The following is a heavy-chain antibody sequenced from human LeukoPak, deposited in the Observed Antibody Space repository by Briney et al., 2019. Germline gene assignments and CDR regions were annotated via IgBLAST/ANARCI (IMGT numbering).Heavy chain of an antibody. V-gene: IGHV3-30-3*01. D-gene: IGHD3-3*01. J-gene: IGHJ6*03. CDR1: GFTFSSYA. CDR3: ARVRRYDFWSGYSKRGYMDV. Sequence: GGSLRLSCAASGFTFSSYAMHWVRQAPGKGLEWVAVISYDGSNKYYADSVKGRFTISRDNSKNTLYLQMNSLRAEDTAVYYCARVRRYDFWSGYSKRGYMDVWGKGTTVTVSS. CDR2: ISYDGSNK.